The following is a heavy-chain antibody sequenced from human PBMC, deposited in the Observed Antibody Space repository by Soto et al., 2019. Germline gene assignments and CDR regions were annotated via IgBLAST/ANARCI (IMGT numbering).Heavy chain of an antibody. J-gene: IGHJ4*02. CDR3: ARDSGTNIGYYFDY. D-gene: IGHD1-7*01. CDR1: GYTFTGYY. CDR2: INPNSGGT. Sequence: ASVKVSCKASGYTFTGYYMHWVRQAPGQGLEWMGWINPNSGGTNYAQKFQGWATMTRDTSISTAYMELSRLRSDDTAVYYCARDSGTNIGYYFDYLGQGTLVNVS. V-gene: IGHV1-2*04.